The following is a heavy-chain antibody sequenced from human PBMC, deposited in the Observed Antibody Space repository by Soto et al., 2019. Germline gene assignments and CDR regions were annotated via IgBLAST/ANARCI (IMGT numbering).Heavy chain of an antibody. CDR2: ISAYNGNT. CDR1: GYTFTSYG. V-gene: IGHV1-18*01. D-gene: IGHD3-9*01. Sequence: ASVKVSCKASGYTFTSYGISWVRQAPGQGLEWMGWISAYNGNTNYAQKLQGRVTMTTDTSTSTAYMERRSLRSDDTAVYYCASGPVYYDILTGYYHSEGFDYWGQGTLVTVSS. CDR3: ASGPVYYDILTGYYHSEGFDY. J-gene: IGHJ4*02.